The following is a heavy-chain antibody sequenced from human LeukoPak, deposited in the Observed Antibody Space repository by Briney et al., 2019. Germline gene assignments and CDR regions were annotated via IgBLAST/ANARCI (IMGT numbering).Heavy chain of an antibody. V-gene: IGHV4-4*07. J-gene: IGHJ4*02. D-gene: IGHD1-26*01. Sequence: AETLSLTCTVSGGSISSYYWGWIRQRAGKGLKWIGRIYTSGSTNYNASLKSRVSMSVDTSKNKFSLKLSSVTAADTAVFYCARENSGSYREFDYWGQGTLVTVSS. CDR2: IYTSGST. CDR1: GGSISSYY. CDR3: ARENSGSYREFDY.